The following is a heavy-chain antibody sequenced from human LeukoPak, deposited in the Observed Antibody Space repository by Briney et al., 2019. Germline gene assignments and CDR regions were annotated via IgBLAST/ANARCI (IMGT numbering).Heavy chain of an antibody. Sequence: GGSLRLSCAASGFTFSSYAMSWVRQAPGKGLEWVSAISGSGGSTYYADSVKGRFTISRDNSKNTLSLQMNSLRAEDTAVYYCAKDPYSSGFNYFDYWGQGTLVTVSS. CDR2: ISGSGGST. V-gene: IGHV3-23*01. J-gene: IGHJ4*02. D-gene: IGHD6-19*01. CDR1: GFTFSSYA. CDR3: AKDPYSSGFNYFDY.